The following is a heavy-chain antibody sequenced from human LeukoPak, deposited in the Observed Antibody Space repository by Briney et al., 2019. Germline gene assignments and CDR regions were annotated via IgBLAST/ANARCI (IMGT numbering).Heavy chain of an antibody. Sequence: GASVKVSCKVSGYTLTELSMHWVRQAPGKGLEWMGGFDPEDGKPIYAQKFQSRVTMTEDTSTDTTYMELSSLRSEDTAVYYCAADGGLLLNSWGQGTLVTVSS. D-gene: IGHD3-22*01. J-gene: IGHJ4*02. CDR3: AADGGLLLNS. CDR1: GYTLTELS. V-gene: IGHV1-24*01. CDR2: FDPEDGKP.